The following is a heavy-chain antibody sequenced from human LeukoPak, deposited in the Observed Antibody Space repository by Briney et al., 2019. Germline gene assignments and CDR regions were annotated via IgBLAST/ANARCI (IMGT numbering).Heavy chain of an antibody. CDR1: GFTFSSYG. CDR2: ISYDGSNK. V-gene: IGHV3-30*18. Sequence: TGGSLRLSCAASGFTFSSYGMHWVRQAPGKGLEWEAVISYDGSNKYYADSVKGRFSISRDNSKNTLYLQMSSLRAEDTALYYCAKGEALVYYGMDVWGQGTTVTVSS. CDR3: AKGEALVYYGMDV. J-gene: IGHJ6*02. D-gene: IGHD1-26*01.